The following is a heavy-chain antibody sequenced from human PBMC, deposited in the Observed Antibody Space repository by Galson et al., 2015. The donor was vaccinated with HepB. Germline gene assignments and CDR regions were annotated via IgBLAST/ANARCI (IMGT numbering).Heavy chain of an antibody. D-gene: IGHD2-21*01. CDR2: ISSSSSTI. V-gene: IGHV3-48*01. Sequence: SLRLSCAASGFTFSSYSMNWVRQAPGKGLEWVSYISSSSSTIYYADSVKGRFTISRDNAKNSLYLQMNSLRAEDTAVYYCARDPVIVVGDPYYMDVWGKGTTVTVSS. CDR1: GFTFSSYS. CDR3: ARDPVIVVGDPYYMDV. J-gene: IGHJ6*03.